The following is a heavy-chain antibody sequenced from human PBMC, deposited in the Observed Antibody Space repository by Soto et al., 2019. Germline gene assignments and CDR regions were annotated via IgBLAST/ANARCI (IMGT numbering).Heavy chain of an antibody. CDR2: IYWNDDK. V-gene: IGHV2-5*01. D-gene: IGHD6-6*01. CDR3: AHRLISSSSPFFFDY. Sequence: QITLKESGPTLVKPTQTLTLTCTFSGFSLSTSGVGVGWIRQPPGKALEWLALIYWNDDKRYSPSLKSRLTITKDTPKNQVVLTMTNMDPVDTATYYCAHRLISSSSPFFFDYWGQGTLVTVSS. J-gene: IGHJ4*02. CDR1: GFSLSTSGVG.